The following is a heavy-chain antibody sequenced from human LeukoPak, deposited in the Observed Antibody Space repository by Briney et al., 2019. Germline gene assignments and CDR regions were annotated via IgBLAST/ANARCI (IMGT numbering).Heavy chain of an antibody. J-gene: IGHJ4*02. CDR3: ARSGGTPAVAGTSGY. CDR2: ISAYNGNT. V-gene: IGHV1-18*04. Sequence: SVKVSCKASGYTFSSYGISWVRQAPGQGLEWMGWISAYNGNTNYAQKLQGRVTMTTDTSTSTAYMELRSLRSDDTAVYYCARSGGTPAVAGTSGYWGQGTLVTVSS. CDR1: GYTFSSYG. D-gene: IGHD6-19*01.